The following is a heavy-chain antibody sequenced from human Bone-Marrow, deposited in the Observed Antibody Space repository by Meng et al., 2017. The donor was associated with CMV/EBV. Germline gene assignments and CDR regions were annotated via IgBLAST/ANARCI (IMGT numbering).Heavy chain of an antibody. J-gene: IGHJ5*02. CDR1: GGSISSRNYY. V-gene: IGHV4-39*07. CDR3: ARLGRHCSGGSCYFGWFDP. CDR2: IHYRGST. D-gene: IGHD2-15*01. Sequence: GSLRLSCTVSGGSISSRNYYWGWIRQPPGKGLELIGSIHYRGSTYCNPSLKSRVTISVDTSKDQFSLKLSSVTAADAAVYYCARLGRHCSGGSCYFGWFDPWGQGTLVTVSS.